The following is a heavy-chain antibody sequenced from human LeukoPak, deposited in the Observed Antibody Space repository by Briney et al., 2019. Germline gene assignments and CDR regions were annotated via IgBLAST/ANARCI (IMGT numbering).Heavy chain of an antibody. CDR1: GGSISSSSYY. CDR3: AGGIAVAGIGGFDY. J-gene: IGHJ4*02. D-gene: IGHD6-19*01. Sequence: KSSETLSLTCTVSGGSISSSSYYWGWIRQPPGKGLEWIGSIYYSGSTYYNPSLKSRVTISVDTSENQFSLKLSSVTAADTAVYYCAGGIAVAGIGGFDYWGQGTLVTVSS. CDR2: IYYSGST. V-gene: IGHV4-39*01.